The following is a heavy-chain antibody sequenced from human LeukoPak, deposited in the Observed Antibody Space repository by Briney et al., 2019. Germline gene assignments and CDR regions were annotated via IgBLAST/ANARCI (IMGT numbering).Heavy chain of an antibody. V-gene: IGHV4-4*09. J-gene: IGHJ4*02. Sequence: SETLSLICTTSGVSISRFYWSWVRQPPGKGLEWIGNIYNGVPTFFNPSLKSRVTISVDTSRRQFSLELASVTAADTAVYYCVQTTGWPGFDYWGQGILVTVSS. CDR2: IYNGVPT. CDR1: GVSISRFY. CDR3: VQTTGWPGFDY. D-gene: IGHD6-19*01.